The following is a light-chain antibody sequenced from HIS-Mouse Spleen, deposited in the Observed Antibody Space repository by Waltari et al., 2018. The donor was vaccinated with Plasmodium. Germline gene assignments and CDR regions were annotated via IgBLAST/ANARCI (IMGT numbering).Light chain of an antibody. CDR2: KDS. J-gene: IGLJ2*01. CDR3: QSADSSGTYVV. CDR1: ALPKQY. V-gene: IGLV3-25*03. Sequence: SYELTQPPSVSVSPGQTARITRHGEALPKQYAYWYQQKPGQAPVLVIYKDSERRSGIPERFSGSSSGTTVTLTISGVQAEDEADYYCQSADSSGTYVVFGGGTKLTVL.